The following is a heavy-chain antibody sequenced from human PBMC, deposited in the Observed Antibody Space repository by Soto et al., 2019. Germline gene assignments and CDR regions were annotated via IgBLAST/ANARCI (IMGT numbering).Heavy chain of an antibody. CDR3: ARDRGRSRSFDY. CDR1: GFTFSSYS. V-gene: IGHV3-21*01. Sequence: EVQLVESGGGLVKPGGSLRLSCAASGFTFSSYSMNWVRQAPGKGLEWVSSISSSSSYKYYADSVKGRFTISRDNAKNSLYLQMNSLRAEDTAVYYCARDRGRSRSFDYWGQGTLVTVSS. D-gene: IGHD2-2*01. CDR2: ISSSSSYK. J-gene: IGHJ4*02.